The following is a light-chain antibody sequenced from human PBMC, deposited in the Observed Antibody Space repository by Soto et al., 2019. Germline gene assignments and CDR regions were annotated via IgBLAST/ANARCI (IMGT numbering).Light chain of an antibody. CDR1: QSVSSN. J-gene: IGKJ4*01. CDR2: GAS. CDR3: QQYKDWPLT. Sequence: EIVMTQSPATQSVSPGERTTLSCRASQSVSSNFAWYQQKPGQAPRLLIYGASTSATGIPARFSGSGSGTEFTLTISGLQSEDFAVYYCQQYKDWPLTFGGGTKVEIK. V-gene: IGKV3-15*01.